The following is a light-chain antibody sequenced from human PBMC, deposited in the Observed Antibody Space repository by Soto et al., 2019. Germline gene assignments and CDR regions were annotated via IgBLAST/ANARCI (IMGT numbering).Light chain of an antibody. CDR1: QSVSSSY. Sequence: EIVLTQSPGTLSLSPGERATLSCRASQSVSSSYLAWYQQKPGQAPRLLIYGASSRATGIPDRFSGSGSGTAFTLTISRLEPEDFAVYYCQQYGSSPAYGGPYTFGQGTKLEIK. V-gene: IGKV3-20*01. J-gene: IGKJ2*01. CDR2: GAS. CDR3: QQYGSSPAYGGPYT.